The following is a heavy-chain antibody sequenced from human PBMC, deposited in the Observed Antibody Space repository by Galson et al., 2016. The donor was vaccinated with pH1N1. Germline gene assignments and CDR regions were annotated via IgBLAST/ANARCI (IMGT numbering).Heavy chain of an antibody. D-gene: IGHD2/OR15-2a*01. CDR2: INSDGSTT. CDR1: GFPFSKHW. Sequence: LRLSCAASGFPFSKHWMHWVRQVPGKGLVWVSHINSDGSTTNYAGSVKGRFTISRDNAKNTLSLQMNSLGVEDTAVYYCARGNMGLDYWGQGILVTVSS. V-gene: IGHV3-74*01. CDR3: ARGNMGLDY. J-gene: IGHJ4*02.